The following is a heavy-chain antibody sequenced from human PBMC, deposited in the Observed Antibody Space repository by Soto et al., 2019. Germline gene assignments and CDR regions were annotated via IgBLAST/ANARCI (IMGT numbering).Heavy chain of an antibody. CDR1: GFTFADYG. CDR2: INWSGGTT. Sequence: PGRSLRLSCSASGFTFADYGLSWVRQAPGKGLEWVSGINWSGGTTAYADSVKGRFTISRDNAKNSLTLQMSSLRAEDTALYYCARANREGSTPYHYYYGMDVWGQGTTVTVSS. V-gene: IGHV3-20*04. D-gene: IGHD5-12*01. J-gene: IGHJ6*02. CDR3: ARANREGSTPYHYYYGMDV.